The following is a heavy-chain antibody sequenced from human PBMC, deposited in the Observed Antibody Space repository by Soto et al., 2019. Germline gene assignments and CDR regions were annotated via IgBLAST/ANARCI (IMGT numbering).Heavy chain of an antibody. CDR3: ARPDYYNTGSGAFDI. V-gene: IGHV1-18*01. CDR2: ISVYDGNT. J-gene: IGHJ3*02. CDR1: GYTFNSHG. D-gene: IGHD3-10*01. Sequence: QVQLVQSGAEVKKPGASVKVSCKASGYTFNSHGISWVRQAPGQGLEWLGWISVYDGNTNFAQKFQGRVTMTTDTLTSTAYMELRSLRSDDTAVYYCARPDYYNTGSGAFDIWGQGTVVTVSS.